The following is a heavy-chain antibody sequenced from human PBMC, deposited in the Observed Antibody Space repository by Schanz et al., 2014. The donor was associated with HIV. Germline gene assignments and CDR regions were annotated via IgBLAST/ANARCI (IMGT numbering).Heavy chain of an antibody. CDR2: ISHSGTT. D-gene: IGHD3-10*01. CDR1: GGSFSGYF. J-gene: IGHJ5*02. CDR3: ARGGILLLRGVSNWFDP. Sequence: QVQLQQWGAGLLKPSETLSLTCAVYGGSFSGYFWSWVRQSPGKGLEWIGEISHSGTTNYNPSLRSRVSMSVDTSKNKFSGNLNSMTAADTAVYYCARGGILLLRGVSNWFDPWGQGTLVIVSS. V-gene: IGHV4-34*01.